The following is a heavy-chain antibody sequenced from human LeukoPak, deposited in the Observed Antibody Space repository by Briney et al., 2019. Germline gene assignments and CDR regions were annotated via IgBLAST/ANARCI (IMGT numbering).Heavy chain of an antibody. V-gene: IGHV3-7*01. CDR2: INQDGTDK. J-gene: IGHJ4*02. Sequence: GGPLRLSCAAPEFTFSGYWMSWVRQAPGKGLEWVANINQDGTDKYYVDSVKGRFTISRDNAKNSLYLQINSLRAEDTAVYFCAREGSSGWTPSTITRNFDCWGQGTLVTVSS. CDR1: EFTFSGYW. D-gene: IGHD6-19*01. CDR3: AREGSSGWTPSTITRNFDC.